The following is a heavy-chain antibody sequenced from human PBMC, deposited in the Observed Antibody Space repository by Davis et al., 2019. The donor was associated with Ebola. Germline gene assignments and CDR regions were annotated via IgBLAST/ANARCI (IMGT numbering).Heavy chain of an antibody. CDR2: IYSGGST. V-gene: IGHV3-53*03. CDR1: GFTVSSNY. J-gene: IGHJ3*02. CDR3: ATVGFGELKGFGAFDI. Sequence: GESPKISCAASGFTVSSNYMSWVRQAPGKGLEWVSVIYSGGSTYYADSVKGRFTISRDNAKNSLYLQMNSLRAEDTAVYYCATVGFGELKGFGAFDIWGQGTMVTVSS. D-gene: IGHD3-10*01.